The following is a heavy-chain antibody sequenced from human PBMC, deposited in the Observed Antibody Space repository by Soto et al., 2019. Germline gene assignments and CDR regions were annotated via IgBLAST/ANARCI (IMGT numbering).Heavy chain of an antibody. V-gene: IGHV4-30-2*01. CDR3: ASASPYYDILTGYLAPLYGMDV. J-gene: IGHJ6*02. D-gene: IGHD3-9*01. CDR2: IYHSGST. Sequence: SETLSLTCAVSGGSISSGGYSWSWIRQPPGKGLEWIGYIYHSGSTYYNPSLKSRVTISVDRSKNQFSLKLSSVTAADTAVYYCASASPYYDILTGYLAPLYGMDVWGQGTTVTVSS. CDR1: GGSISSGGYS.